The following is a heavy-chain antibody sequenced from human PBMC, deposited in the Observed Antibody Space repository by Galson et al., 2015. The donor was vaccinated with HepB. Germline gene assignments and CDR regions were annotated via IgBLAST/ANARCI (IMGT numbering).Heavy chain of an antibody. V-gene: IGHV1-18*01. CDR3: ARDVDHRFDH. J-gene: IGHJ4*02. CDR2: ISTESGNT. Sequence: QAPGQGPEWMGWISTESGNTNYVQKLQGRVTMIRDTSTSTAYMELRSLRSDDTAVYYCARDVDHRFDHWGQGTLVTVSS.